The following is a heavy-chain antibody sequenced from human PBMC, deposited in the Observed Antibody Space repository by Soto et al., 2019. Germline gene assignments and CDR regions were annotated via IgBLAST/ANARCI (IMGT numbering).Heavy chain of an antibody. Sequence: PSETLSLTCTVSGGSVSSGSYYWSWIRQPPGKGLEWIGYIYYSGSTNYNPSLKSRVTISVDTSKNQFSLKLSSVTAADTAVYYCARDGMVRGEYYYYYGMDVWGQGTTVTVSS. CDR2: IYYSGST. V-gene: IGHV4-61*01. D-gene: IGHD3-10*01. J-gene: IGHJ6*02. CDR3: ARDGMVRGEYYYYYGMDV. CDR1: GGSVSSGSYY.